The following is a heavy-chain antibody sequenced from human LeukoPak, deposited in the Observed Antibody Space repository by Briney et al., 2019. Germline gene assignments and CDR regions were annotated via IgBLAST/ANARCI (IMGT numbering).Heavy chain of an antibody. CDR2: ISYDGSNK. V-gene: IGHV3-30*18. Sequence: GGSLRLSCAASGFTFSSYGMHWVRQAPGKGLEWVAVISYDGSNKYYADSVKGRLTISRDNSKNTLYLQMNSLRAEDTAVYYCAKDRIDILTGYYDYWGQGTLVTVSS. D-gene: IGHD3-9*01. CDR3: AKDRIDILTGYYDY. J-gene: IGHJ4*02. CDR1: GFTFSSYG.